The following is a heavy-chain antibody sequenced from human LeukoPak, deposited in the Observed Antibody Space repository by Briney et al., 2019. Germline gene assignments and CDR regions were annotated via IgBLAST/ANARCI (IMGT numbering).Heavy chain of an antibody. CDR2: IYYSGST. D-gene: IGHD3-22*01. J-gene: IGHJ5*02. CDR1: GGSISSYY. Sequence: PSETLSLTCTVSGGSISSYYWSWIRQPPGKGLEWIGYIYYSGSTNYNPSLKSRVTISVDTSKNTFSLKLSSVTAADTAVYYCASMPYYYDSGGYYYWFDPWGQGTLVTVSS. V-gene: IGHV4-59*01. CDR3: ASMPYYYDSGGYYYWFDP.